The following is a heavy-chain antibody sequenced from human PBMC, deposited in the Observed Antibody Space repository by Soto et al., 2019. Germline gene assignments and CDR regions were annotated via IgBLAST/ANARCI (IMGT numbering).Heavy chain of an antibody. CDR1: GGSISSYY. V-gene: IGHV4-59*01. Sequence: SETLSLTCTVSGGSISSYYWSWIRQPPGKGLEWIGYIYYSGSTNYNPSLKSRVTISVDTSKNQFSLKLSSVTAADTSVYYCAGLYGSGSYYNRFDYGGQGTLVTVSS. CDR3: AGLYGSGSYYNRFDY. J-gene: IGHJ4*02. D-gene: IGHD3-10*01. CDR2: IYYSGST.